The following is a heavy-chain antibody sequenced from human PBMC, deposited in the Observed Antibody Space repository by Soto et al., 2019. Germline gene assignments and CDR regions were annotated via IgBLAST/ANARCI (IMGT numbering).Heavy chain of an antibody. V-gene: IGHV3-33*01. CDR2: ILNDASGH. CDR1: GFTFSRHG. D-gene: IGHD4-17*01. CDR3: ARDDDYPDNGFDY. Sequence: QVQLVESGGGVVQPGTSLRLSCAASGFTFSRHGMHWVRQTPGKGLEWLAVILNDASGHWYADSVKGRFTISRDNFENTLYLQMNGLRLEDTAMYSRARDDDYPDNGFDYWGQGTLVTVSS. J-gene: IGHJ4*02.